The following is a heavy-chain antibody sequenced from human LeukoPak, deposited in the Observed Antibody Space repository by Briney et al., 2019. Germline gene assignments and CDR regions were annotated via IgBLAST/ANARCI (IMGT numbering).Heavy chain of an antibody. V-gene: IGHV1-18*01. CDR2: ISAYNGNT. CDR1: GYTLTELS. Sequence: ASVKVSCKVSGYTLTELSMHWVRQAPGKGLEWMGWISAYNGNTNYAQHLQGRVTMTTDTSTSTAYMELRSLRSDDTAVYYCASHYDILTGYDYYYYYYMDVWGKGTTVTISS. D-gene: IGHD3-9*01. CDR3: ASHYDILTGYDYYYYYYMDV. J-gene: IGHJ6*03.